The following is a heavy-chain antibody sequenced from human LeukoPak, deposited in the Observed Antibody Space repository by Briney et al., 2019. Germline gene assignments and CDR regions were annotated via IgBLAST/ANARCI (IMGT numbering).Heavy chain of an antibody. V-gene: IGHV4-39*01. CDR1: GGSISSSSYY. CDR3: ASPRDHSSGS. CDR2: IYYSRST. D-gene: IGHD3-22*01. Sequence: SETLSLTCTVSGGSISSSSYYWGWIRQPPGKGLEWIGSIYYSRSTYYNPSLKSRVTISVDTSKNQFSLKLSSVTAADTAVYYCASPRDHSSGSWGQGTLVTVSS. J-gene: IGHJ5*02.